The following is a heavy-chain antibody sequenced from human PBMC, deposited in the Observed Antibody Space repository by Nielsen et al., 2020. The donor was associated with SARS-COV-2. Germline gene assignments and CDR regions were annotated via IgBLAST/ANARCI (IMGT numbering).Heavy chain of an antibody. CDR2: ISAYNGNT. Sequence: WVRQAPGQGLEWMGWISAYNGNTNYAQKLQGRVTMTTDTSTSAAYMELRSLRSDDTAVYYCARDKEQWLDGYYYYGMDVWGQGITVTVSS. J-gene: IGHJ6*02. D-gene: IGHD6-19*01. V-gene: IGHV1-18*01. CDR3: ARDKEQWLDGYYYYGMDV.